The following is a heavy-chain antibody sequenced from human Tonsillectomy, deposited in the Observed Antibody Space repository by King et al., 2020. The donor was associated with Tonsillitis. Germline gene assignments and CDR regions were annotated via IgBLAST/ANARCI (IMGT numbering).Heavy chain of an antibody. CDR3: ARAHRDGYNPSWDWFDP. V-gene: IGHV3-13*04. CDR2: IGTAGDT. J-gene: IGHJ5*02. Sequence: VQLVQSGGGLVQPGGSLRLSCAASGFTFSSYDMHWVRQATGKGLEWVSAIGTAGDTYYPGSVKGRFTISRENAKNSLYLQMNSLRAGDTAVYYCARAHRDGYNPSWDWFDPWGQGTLVTVSS. CDR1: GFTFSSYD. D-gene: IGHD5-24*01.